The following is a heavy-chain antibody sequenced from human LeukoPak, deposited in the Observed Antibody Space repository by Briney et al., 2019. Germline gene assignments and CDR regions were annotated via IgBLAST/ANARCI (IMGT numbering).Heavy chain of an antibody. D-gene: IGHD3-10*01. V-gene: IGHV4-34*01. Sequence: SETLSLTCTVSGGSISSYYWSWIRQPPGKGLEWIGEINHSGSTNYNPSLKSRVTISVDTSKNQFSLKLSSVTAADTAVYYCARGRFGEFTTNWFDPWGQGTLVTVSS. CDR2: INHSGST. CDR3: ARGRFGEFTTNWFDP. CDR1: GGSISSYY. J-gene: IGHJ5*02.